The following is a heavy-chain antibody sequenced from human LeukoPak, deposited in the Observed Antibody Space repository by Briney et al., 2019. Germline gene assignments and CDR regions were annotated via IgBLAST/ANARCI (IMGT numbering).Heavy chain of an antibody. Sequence: ASVKVSCKASGYTFTSYYMHWVRQAPGQGLEWMGIINPGGGSTSYAQKFQGRVTMTRDTSTSTVYMELSSLRSEDTAVYYCARVSMVTGGGMDVWGQGTTVTVSS. CDR2: INPGGGST. CDR1: GYTFTSYY. J-gene: IGHJ6*02. V-gene: IGHV1-46*01. CDR3: ARVSMVTGGGMDV. D-gene: IGHD5-18*01.